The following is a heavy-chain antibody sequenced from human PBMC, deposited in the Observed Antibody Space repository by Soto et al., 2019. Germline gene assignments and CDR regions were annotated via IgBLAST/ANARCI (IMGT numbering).Heavy chain of an antibody. CDR1: GGSISSGDYY. Sequence: QVQLQESGPGLVKPSRTLSLTCTVSGGSISSGDYYWSWIRQPPGKGLEWIGYIYDSGSTYYNSYLKSRVNITLDSSKNQFSLKLTSVTAADTAVYYCARDNGVGPWGQGTLVTVSS. CDR3: ARDNGVGP. CDR2: IYDSGST. D-gene: IGHD2-8*01. J-gene: IGHJ5*02. V-gene: IGHV4-30-4*01.